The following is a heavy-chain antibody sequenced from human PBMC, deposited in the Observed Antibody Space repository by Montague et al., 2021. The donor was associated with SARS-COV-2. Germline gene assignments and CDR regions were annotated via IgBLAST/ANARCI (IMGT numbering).Heavy chain of an antibody. V-gene: IGHV3-64*01. Sequence: SLRLSWSASGFTFSYYEMNWLRCGGGKGLEGVADICNQGSSEYRATSVEGRIYISRDNSRNTVFLQMGSLRAEDVAVYYCARDSGGSGWFHTQKNYFDLGGQG. CDR2: ICNQGSSE. D-gene: IGHD6-19*01. CDR1: GFTFSYYE. J-gene: IGHJ4*02. CDR3: ARDSGGSGWFHTQKNYFDL.